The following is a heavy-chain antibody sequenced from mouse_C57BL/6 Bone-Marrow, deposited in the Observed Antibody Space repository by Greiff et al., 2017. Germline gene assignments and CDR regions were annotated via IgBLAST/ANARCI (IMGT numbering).Heavy chain of an antibody. CDR2: IDPENGDT. CDR1: GFNIKDDY. CDR3: TTLGYYGSSYYAMDY. J-gene: IGHJ4*01. V-gene: IGHV14-4*01. D-gene: IGHD1-1*01. Sequence: VQLQQSGAELVRPGASVKLSCTASGFNIKDDYMHWVKQRPEQGLEWIGWIDPENGDTEYASKFQGKATITADTSSNTAYLQLSSLTSEDTAVYYCTTLGYYGSSYYAMDYWGQGTSVTVSS.